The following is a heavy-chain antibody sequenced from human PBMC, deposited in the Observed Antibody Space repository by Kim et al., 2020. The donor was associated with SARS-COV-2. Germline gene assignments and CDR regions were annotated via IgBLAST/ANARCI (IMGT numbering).Heavy chain of an antibody. Sequence: YADSVMGRFTIAGDKSKNTLYLQMNSLRAEDTAVYYCARAKTTVAAPGDYWGQGTLVIVSS. J-gene: IGHJ4*02. V-gene: IGHV3-30*01. CDR3: ARAKTTVAAPGDY. D-gene: IGHD4-17*01.